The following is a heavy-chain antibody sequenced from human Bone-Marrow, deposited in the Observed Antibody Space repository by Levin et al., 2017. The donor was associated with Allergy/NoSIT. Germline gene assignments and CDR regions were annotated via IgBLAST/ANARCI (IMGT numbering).Heavy chain of an antibody. Sequence: GGSLRLSCAVSGFPLSDYWMHWVRQAPGKGLVWVSHINSDGSVINYADSVTGRFTISRDNAKNTLFLQMNSLRGEDTGVYYCVRQYSGSGESWGPGTLVTVSS. CDR1: GFPLSDYW. CDR2: INSDGSVI. D-gene: IGHD3-10*01. J-gene: IGHJ5*02. V-gene: IGHV3-74*01. CDR3: VRQYSGSGES.